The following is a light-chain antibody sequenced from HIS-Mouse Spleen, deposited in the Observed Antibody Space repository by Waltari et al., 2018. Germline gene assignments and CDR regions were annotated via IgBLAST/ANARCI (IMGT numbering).Light chain of an antibody. J-gene: IGKJ1*01. CDR3: QQYYSTPPT. CDR1: QSVLYSSNNKNY. Sequence: DIVMTQSPDSLAVSLGERATINCKSSQSVLYSSNNKNYLAWYQQKPGQSPKLLIYWASTRDSGVPDRFSGSGSGTDFTLTISSLQAEDVAVYYCQQYYSTPPTFGQGTKVEIK. V-gene: IGKV4-1*01. CDR2: WAS.